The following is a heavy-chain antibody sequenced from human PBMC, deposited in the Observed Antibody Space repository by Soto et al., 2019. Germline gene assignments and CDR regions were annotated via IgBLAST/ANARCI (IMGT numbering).Heavy chain of an antibody. Sequence: QGGSLRLSCAASGFTVSSNYMSWVRQAPGKGLEWVSVIYSGGSTYYADSVKGRFTISRDNSKNTLYLQMNSLRAEDTAVYYCARVMVPDWGSYYYYMDVWGKGTTVTVSS. CDR2: IYSGGST. J-gene: IGHJ6*03. CDR3: ARVMVPDWGSYYYYMDV. D-gene: IGHD7-27*01. V-gene: IGHV3-66*02. CDR1: GFTVSSNY.